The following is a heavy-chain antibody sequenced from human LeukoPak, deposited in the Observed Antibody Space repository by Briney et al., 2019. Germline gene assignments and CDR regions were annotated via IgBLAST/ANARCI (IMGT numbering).Heavy chain of an antibody. CDR3: ARRRSNYRNQTNYYYGMDV. Sequence: SETLSLTCTVSGGSISSYYWSWIRQPPGKGLEWIGYIYYSGSTNYNPSLKSRVTISVDTSKNQFSLKLSSVTAADTAVYYCARRRSNYRNQTNYYYGMDVWGQGTTVTVSS. D-gene: IGHD4-11*01. V-gene: IGHV4-59*08. CDR1: GGSISSYY. J-gene: IGHJ6*02. CDR2: IYYSGST.